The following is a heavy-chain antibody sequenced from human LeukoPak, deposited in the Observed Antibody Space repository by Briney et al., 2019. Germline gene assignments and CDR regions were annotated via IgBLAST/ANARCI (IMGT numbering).Heavy chain of an antibody. CDR1: GFTFSSHE. J-gene: IGHJ4*02. V-gene: IGHV3-48*03. CDR2: ISSGGSTI. Sequence: PGGSLRLSCAASGFTFSSHEMNWVRQPPGKGLEWVSYISSGGSTIYYADSVKGRFTVSRDNAKNSLYLQMNSLRADDTAVFYCARGLTVDFWGQGTLVTVSS. D-gene: IGHD4/OR15-4a*01. CDR3: ARGLTVDF.